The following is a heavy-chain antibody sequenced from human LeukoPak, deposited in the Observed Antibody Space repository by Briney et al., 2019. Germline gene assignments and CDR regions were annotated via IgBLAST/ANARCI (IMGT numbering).Heavy chain of an antibody. Sequence: SETLSLTWTVSGGSISSYYWSWIRQPAGKRLEWIGRIYTSGSTNYNPSLKSRVTMSVDTSKNQFSLKLSSVTAADTAVYYCARVPYYYDSSGYYEVGAFDIWGQGTMVTVSS. D-gene: IGHD3-22*01. CDR3: ARVPYYYDSSGYYEVGAFDI. J-gene: IGHJ3*02. V-gene: IGHV4-4*07. CDR1: GGSISSYY. CDR2: IYTSGST.